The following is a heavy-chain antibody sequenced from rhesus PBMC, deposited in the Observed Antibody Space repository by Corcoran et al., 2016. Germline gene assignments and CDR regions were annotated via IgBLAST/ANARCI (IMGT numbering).Heavy chain of an antibody. CDR3: AKSPIAAAGLNY. CDR2: IDPSDSDT. Sequence: EVQLVQSGAEVKRPGESLKISCKTSGYSFTSYWISWVRQMPRKVLEWMGAIDPSDSDTRYNPSFQGQVTISAYKSISTAYLQWSRLKASDTATYYCAKSPIAAAGLNYWGQGVLVTVSS. V-gene: IGHV5-20*01. CDR1: GYSFTSYW. J-gene: IGHJ4*01. D-gene: IGHD6S26*01.